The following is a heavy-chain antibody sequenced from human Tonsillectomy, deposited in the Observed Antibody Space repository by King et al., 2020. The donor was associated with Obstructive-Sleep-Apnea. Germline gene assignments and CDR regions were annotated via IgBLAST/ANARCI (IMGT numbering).Heavy chain of an antibody. CDR3: AKGGTNGWDFDH. V-gene: IGHV3-48*04. CDR2: IDSRSETI. J-gene: IGHJ4*02. Sequence: VQLVESGGRLVQPGGSLRLSCAASGFTFSGDCMNWVRQTPGKAPEWISYIDSRSETIYYADSVRGRFTVSRDNAGNSLYLQMNSLRVEDTAVYYCAKGGTNGWDFDHWGQGTLVTVSS. D-gene: IGHD6-19*01. CDR1: GFTFSGDC.